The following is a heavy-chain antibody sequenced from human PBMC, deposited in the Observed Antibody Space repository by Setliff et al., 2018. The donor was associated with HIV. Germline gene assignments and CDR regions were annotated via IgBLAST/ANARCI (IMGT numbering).Heavy chain of an antibody. CDR2: ISSNIIYI. J-gene: IGHJ4*02. D-gene: IGHD6-25*01. V-gene: IGHV3-21*01. CDR1: GIMFSRDW. CDR3: VRDQVGGGIDY. Sequence: GGSLRLSCVASGIMFSRDWMLWVRQAPGKGLVWVSSISSNIIYIYYADSVRGRFTISRDDAKNSLYLQMNSLRAEDTAVYYCVRDQVGGGIDYWGQGTLVTVSS.